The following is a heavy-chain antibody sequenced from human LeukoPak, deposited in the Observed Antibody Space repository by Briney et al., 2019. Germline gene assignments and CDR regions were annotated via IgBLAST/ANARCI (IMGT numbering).Heavy chain of an antibody. V-gene: IGHV4-30-4*08. Sequence: SETLSLTCSVSGGSISSGGYYWGWIRQPPGKGLEWIGYIYYSGSTYYNPSLKSRVTISVDTSKNQFSLKLSSVTAADTAVYYCASGAYDYVWGSYRFPPFVYWGQGTLVTVSS. CDR1: GGSISSGGYY. J-gene: IGHJ4*02. CDR2: IYYSGST. D-gene: IGHD3-16*02. CDR3: ASGAYDYVWGSYRFPPFVY.